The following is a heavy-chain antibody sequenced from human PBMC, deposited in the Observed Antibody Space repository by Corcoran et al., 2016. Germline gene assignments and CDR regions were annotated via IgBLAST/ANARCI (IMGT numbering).Heavy chain of an antibody. V-gene: IGHV3-21*01. J-gene: IGHJ4*02. CDR1: GFMFITYS. CDR3: AREPMAGTDYFDY. Sequence: EVQLVESGGGLVKPGGSLRLSCAASGFMFITYSMHWFRQAPGKGLEWVASISSTGSYKDYADSVKGRFTISRDNAKNSLYLQMNSLRAEEAAVYYCAREPMAGTDYFDYWGQGTLVTVSA. CDR2: ISSTGSYK. D-gene: IGHD6-19*01.